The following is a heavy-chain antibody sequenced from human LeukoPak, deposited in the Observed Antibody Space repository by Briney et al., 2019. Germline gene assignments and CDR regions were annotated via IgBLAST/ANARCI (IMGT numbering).Heavy chain of an antibody. CDR2: ISAYNGNT. Sequence: GASVKVSCKASGYTFTNYAISWVRQAPGQGLEWMGWISAYNGNTNFAQNLQGRVTMTTDTSSSTAYMELRSLRSDDTAVYYCGRGLRSSWYYLFDYWGQGTLVTVSS. V-gene: IGHV1-18*01. CDR1: GYTFTNYA. J-gene: IGHJ4*02. CDR3: GRGLRSSWYYLFDY. D-gene: IGHD6-13*01.